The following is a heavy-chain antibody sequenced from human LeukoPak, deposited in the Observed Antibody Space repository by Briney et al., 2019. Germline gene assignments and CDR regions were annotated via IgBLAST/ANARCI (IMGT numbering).Heavy chain of an antibody. CDR3: ARVKKGLRPVDL. D-gene: IGHD6-6*01. Sequence: SETLPLTCTVSGGSISSYYWSWIRHPPGKGMEWIGYIYYSGSTNYNPSLKSRVTISVDTSKNQFSLKLSSVTAADTAVYYCARVKKGLRPVDLWGRGTLVTVSS. CDR1: GGSISSYY. J-gene: IGHJ2*01. CDR2: IYYSGST. V-gene: IGHV4-59*01.